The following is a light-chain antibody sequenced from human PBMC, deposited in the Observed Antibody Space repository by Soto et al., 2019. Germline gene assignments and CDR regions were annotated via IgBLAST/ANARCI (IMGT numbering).Light chain of an antibody. Sequence: PGERATLSCRASQSVSNNFLAWYQQKPGQAPRLLIHGASTRASGIPDSFSGSGSGTDFILTISRLEPEDFAVYYCQRYGSSPVTFGQGTRLDIK. CDR2: GAS. CDR1: QSVSNNF. CDR3: QRYGSSPVT. J-gene: IGKJ5*01. V-gene: IGKV3-20*01.